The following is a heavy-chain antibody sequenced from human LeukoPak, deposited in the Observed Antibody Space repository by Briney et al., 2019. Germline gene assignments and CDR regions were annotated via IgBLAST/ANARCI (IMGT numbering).Heavy chain of an antibody. CDR3: ARRITMVRGVISVRPDFDY. CDR2: INHSGST. D-gene: IGHD3-10*01. Sequence: SETLSLTCSVYGGSFSGYYWSWIRQPPGKGLAWIGEINHSGSTNYNPSLKSRVTISVDTSKNQFSLKLSSVTAADTAVYYCARRITMVRGVISVRPDFDYWGQGTLVTVSS. J-gene: IGHJ4*02. V-gene: IGHV4-34*01. CDR1: GGSFSGYY.